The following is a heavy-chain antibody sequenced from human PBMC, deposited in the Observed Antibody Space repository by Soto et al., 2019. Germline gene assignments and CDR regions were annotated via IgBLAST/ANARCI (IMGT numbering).Heavy chain of an antibody. CDR3: AKILPRSGSPFDY. CDR2: IYYSGST. CDR1: GGSISSYY. D-gene: IGHD6-19*01. J-gene: IGHJ4*02. V-gene: IGHV4-59*01. Sequence: PSETLSLTCTVSGGSISSYYWSWIRQPPGKGLEWIGYIYYSGSTNYNPSLKSRVTISVDTSKNQFSLKLTSVTAADTAMYYCAKILPRSGSPFDYWGQGALVTVSS.